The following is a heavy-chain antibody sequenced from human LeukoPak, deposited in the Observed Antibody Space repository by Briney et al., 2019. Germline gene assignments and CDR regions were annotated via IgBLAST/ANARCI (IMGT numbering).Heavy chain of an antibody. CDR1: GYSISSGYY. V-gene: IGHV4-38-2*02. J-gene: IGHJ4*02. CDR3: ARGLFGELS. D-gene: IGHD3-10*01. Sequence: KPSETLSLTCTVSGYSISSGYYWGWIRQPPGKGLEWIGSIYYSGSTYYNPSLKSRVTISVDTSKNQFSLKLSSVTAADTAVYYCARGLFGELSWGQGTLVTVSS. CDR2: IYYSGST.